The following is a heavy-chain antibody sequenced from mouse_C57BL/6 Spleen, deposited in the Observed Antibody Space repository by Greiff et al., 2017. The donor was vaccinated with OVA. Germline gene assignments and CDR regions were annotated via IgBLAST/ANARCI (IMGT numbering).Heavy chain of an antibody. D-gene: IGHD1-1*01. CDR2: IDPEDGET. CDR3: ASSIITTVVDYFDD. V-gene: IGHV14-2*01. Sequence: EVQLVESGAELVKPGASVKLSCTASGFNIKDYYMHWVKQRTEQGLEWIGRIDPEDGETKYAPKFQGKATITADTSSNTAYLQLSSLTSEDTAVYYCASSIITTVVDYFDDWGQGTTLTVSS. J-gene: IGHJ2*01. CDR1: GFNIKDYY.